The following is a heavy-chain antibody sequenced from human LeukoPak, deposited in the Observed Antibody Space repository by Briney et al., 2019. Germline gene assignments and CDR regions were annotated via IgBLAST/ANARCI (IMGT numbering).Heavy chain of an antibody. J-gene: IGHJ4*02. V-gene: IGHV4-38-2*01. CDR3: ARLSIVGATLPDFDY. D-gene: IGHD1-26*01. CDR2: IYHSGST. Sequence: SETLSLTCAVSGYSISSGYYWGWIRQPPGKGLEWIGSIYHSGSTYYNPSLKSRVTISVDTSKNQFSLKLSSVTAADTAVYYCARLSIVGATLPDFDYRGQGTLVAVSS. CDR1: GYSISSGYY.